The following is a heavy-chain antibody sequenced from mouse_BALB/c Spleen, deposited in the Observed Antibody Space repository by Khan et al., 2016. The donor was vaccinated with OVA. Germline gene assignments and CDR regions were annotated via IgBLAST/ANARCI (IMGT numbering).Heavy chain of an antibody. CDR1: GYTFSSYW. V-gene: IGHV1-7*01. Sequence: QVQLQQSGAEQAKPGASVKMSCKISGYTFSSYWMHWVKQRPGQGLEWIGYIIPTSGYTEYNEKLKDKATLSADKSYSTVYMQLTSLTSEDSAVYYCARDRIDYWGQGTTLTVSS. CDR3: ARDRIDY. CDR2: IIPTSGYT. J-gene: IGHJ2*01.